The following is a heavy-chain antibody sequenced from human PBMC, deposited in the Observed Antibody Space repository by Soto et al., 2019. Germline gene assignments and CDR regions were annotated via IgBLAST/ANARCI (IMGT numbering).Heavy chain of an antibody. CDR3: SRVESCGGKCHSAHPDAFDI. CDR2: INPSGGRT. D-gene: IGHD2-21*01. V-gene: IGHV1-46*01. Sequence: QVQLVQSGTEVKKPGASVRVSCKASGYKFTAYYVHWVRQAPGKGLEWMAMINPSGGRTRYAQNFQDRLTMTADTSTTTVFMELSSLTSDDTAVYFCSRVESCGGKCHSAHPDAFDIWGQGTLVTVSS. J-gene: IGHJ3*02. CDR1: GYKFTAYY.